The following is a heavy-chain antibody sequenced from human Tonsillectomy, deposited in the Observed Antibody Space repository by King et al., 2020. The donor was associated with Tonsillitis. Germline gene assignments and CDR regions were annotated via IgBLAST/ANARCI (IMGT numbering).Heavy chain of an antibody. J-gene: IGHJ4*02. CDR2: ISGSGGST. CDR3: AKAGGSANTHQRGYFDY. V-gene: IGHV3-23*04. CDR1: GFTFSSYA. Sequence: VQLVESGGGLVQPGGSLRLSCAASGFTFSSYAMSWVRQAPGKGLEWVSAISGSGGSTYYADSVKGRFTISRDNSKNTLYLQMNSLRAEDTAVYYCAKAGGSANTHQRGYFDYWGQGTLVTVSS. D-gene: IGHD1-26*01.